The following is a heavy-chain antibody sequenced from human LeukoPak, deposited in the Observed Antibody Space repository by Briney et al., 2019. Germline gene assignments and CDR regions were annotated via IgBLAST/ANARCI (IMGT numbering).Heavy chain of an antibody. D-gene: IGHD3-22*01. CDR2: INQHVSET. J-gene: IGHJ4*02. CDR1: GFTFSSHW. V-gene: IGHV3-7*03. Sequence: GGSLRLSCAASGFTFSSHWMSWVRQAPGKGLEWVAIINQHVSETYYVDSVKGRFTISRDNPKNTLYLQMNSLRAEDTAVYFCAKRGVVIRVILVGFHKEAYYFDSWGQGALVTVSS. CDR3: AKRGVVIRVILVGFHKEAYYFDS.